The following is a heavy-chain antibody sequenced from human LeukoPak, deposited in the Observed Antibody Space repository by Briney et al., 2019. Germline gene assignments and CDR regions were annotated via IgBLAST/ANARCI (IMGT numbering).Heavy chain of an antibody. CDR1: GFTFSSYA. D-gene: IGHD3-10*01. J-gene: IGHJ4*02. CDR2: ISGSGGST. CDR3: AKDLWFGEYTYYFDY. V-gene: IGHV3-23*01. Sequence: PGGSLRLSCAASGFTFSSYAMSWVRQAPGKGLEWVSAISGSGGSTYYADSVKGRFTISRDNSKNTPYLQMNSLRAEDTAVYYCAKDLWFGEYTYYFDYWGQGTLVTVSS.